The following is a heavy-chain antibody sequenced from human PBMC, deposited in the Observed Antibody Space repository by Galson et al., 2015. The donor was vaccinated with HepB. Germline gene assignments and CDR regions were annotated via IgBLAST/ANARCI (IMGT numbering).Heavy chain of an antibody. Sequence: SVKVSCKVSGYTLTELSMHWVRQAPGKGLEWMGGFDPEDGETIYAQKFQGRVTMTEDTSTDTAYMELSSLRSEDTAVYYCATGLAAADPGGRDYWGQGTLVTVSS. D-gene: IGHD6-13*01. CDR2: FDPEDGET. J-gene: IGHJ4*02. CDR3: ATGLAAADPGGRDY. CDR1: GYTLTELS. V-gene: IGHV1-24*01.